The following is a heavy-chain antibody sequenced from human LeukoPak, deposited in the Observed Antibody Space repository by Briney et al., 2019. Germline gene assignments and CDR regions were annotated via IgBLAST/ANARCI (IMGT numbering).Heavy chain of an antibody. CDR2: IYYSGST. D-gene: IGHD4-23*01. CDR1: GGSISSYY. CDR3: ASDYGGDAFDI. J-gene: IGHJ3*02. V-gene: IGHV4-59*08. Sequence: SETLSLTCTVSGGSISSYYWNWIRQPPGKGLEWIGYIYYSGSTNYNPSLKSRVTISVDTSKNQFSLKLSSVTAADTAVYYCASDYGGDAFDIWGQGTMVTVSS.